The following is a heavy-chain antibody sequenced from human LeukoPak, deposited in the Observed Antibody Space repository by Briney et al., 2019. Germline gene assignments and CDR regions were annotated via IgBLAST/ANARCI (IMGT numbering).Heavy chain of an antibody. CDR1: GFTFSSYA. V-gene: IGHV3-23*01. J-gene: IGHJ4*02. CDR3: AKGSRYYYDSSGYYRY. CDR2: ISGSGGST. D-gene: IGHD3-22*01. Sequence: GGSLRLSCAASGFTFSSYAMSWVRQAPGKGLEWVSAISGSGGSTYYADSVKGRFTISRDNSKNTLYLQMNSLRAEDTAVYYCAKGSRYYYDSSGYYRYWGQGTLVTVSS.